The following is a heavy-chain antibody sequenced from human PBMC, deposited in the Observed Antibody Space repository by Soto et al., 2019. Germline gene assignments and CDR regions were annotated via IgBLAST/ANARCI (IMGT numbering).Heavy chain of an antibody. J-gene: IGHJ4*02. CDR1: GGTFSSYT. CDR3: ARAPMTGYPVGYYFDY. D-gene: IGHD3-9*01. CDR2: IIPILGIA. Sequence: QVQLVQSGAEVKKPGSSVKVSCKASGGTFSSYTISWVRQAPGQGLEWMGRIIPILGIANYAQKFQGRVTIHANKATSTAKIELRRLRSQDTAVYHCARAPMTGYPVGYYFDYWGQATLVTVSS. V-gene: IGHV1-69*02.